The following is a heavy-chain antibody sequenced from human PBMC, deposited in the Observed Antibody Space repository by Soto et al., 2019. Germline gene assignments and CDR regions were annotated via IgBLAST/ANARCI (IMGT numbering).Heavy chain of an antibody. Sequence: GASVKVSCKASGGTFSSYTISWVRQAPGQGLEWMGRISPNNGITNYAQKLQGRVTMTADKSTSTAYMELRSLRSDDTAVYYCAGCTKYYGMDVWGQGTTVTVSS. CDR1: GGTFSSYT. D-gene: IGHD2-8*01. V-gene: IGHV1-69*02. CDR3: AGCTKYYGMDV. CDR2: ISPNNGIT. J-gene: IGHJ6*02.